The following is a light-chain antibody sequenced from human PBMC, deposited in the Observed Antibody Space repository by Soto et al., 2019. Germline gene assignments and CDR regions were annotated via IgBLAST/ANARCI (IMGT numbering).Light chain of an antibody. V-gene: IGLV2-14*03. CDR2: DVS. CDR1: SSDVGIYKA. J-gene: IGLJ1*01. Sequence: QSALPQPASVSGSPGQAITISCTGTSSDVGIYKAVSWYQQHPGKVPKLMIYDVSNRPSGVSNRFSGSKSGNKASLTISGLQAEDEADYYCSSYTIDNTYVFGSGTKVTVL. CDR3: SSYTIDNTYV.